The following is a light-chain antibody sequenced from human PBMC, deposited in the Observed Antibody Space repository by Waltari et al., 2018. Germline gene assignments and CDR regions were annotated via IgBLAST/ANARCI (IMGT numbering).Light chain of an antibody. Sequence: ELVLTQSPAILSFSPGERATLSCRASQSVGTYLAWYQQRPGQSPRLLIYDASYRATGIAARFSGSGSETDFTLTISSLQPEDFAVYYCQQRRNWPLTFGGGTRVQ. CDR1: QSVGTY. J-gene: IGKJ4*01. CDR2: DAS. CDR3: QQRRNWPLT. V-gene: IGKV3-11*01.